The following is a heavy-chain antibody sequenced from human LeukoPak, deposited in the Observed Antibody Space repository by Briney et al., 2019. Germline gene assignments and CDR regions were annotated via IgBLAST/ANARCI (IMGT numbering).Heavy chain of an antibody. J-gene: IGHJ4*02. D-gene: IGHD1-26*01. CDR3: AKDREWELLSGEFY. CDR2: ISGSGGST. Sequence: GGSLRLSCAASGFTFSSYSMNWVRQAPGKGLEWVSAISGSGGSTYYADSVKGRFTISRDNSKNTLYLQMNSLRAEDTAVYYCAKDREWELLSGEFYWGQGTLVTVSS. CDR1: GFTFSSYS. V-gene: IGHV3-23*01.